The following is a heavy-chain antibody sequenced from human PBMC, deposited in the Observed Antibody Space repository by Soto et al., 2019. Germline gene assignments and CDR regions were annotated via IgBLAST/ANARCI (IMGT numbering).Heavy chain of an antibody. CDR2: ISGSGGST. CDR1: GFTFSSYA. Sequence: GGSLRLSCAASGFTFSSYAMSWVRQAPGKGLEWVSAISGSGGSTYYADSVKGRFTISRDNSKNTRYLQMTSLRAEDTAVYYCAKDGLISTPWNVVVPAATSWFDPWGQGTLVTVSS. D-gene: IGHD2-2*01. V-gene: IGHV3-23*01. CDR3: AKDGLISTPWNVVVPAATSWFDP. J-gene: IGHJ5*02.